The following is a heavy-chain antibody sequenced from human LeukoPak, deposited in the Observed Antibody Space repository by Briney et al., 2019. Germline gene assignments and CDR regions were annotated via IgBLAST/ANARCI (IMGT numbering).Heavy chain of an antibody. D-gene: IGHD1-20*01. V-gene: IGHV4-59*08. J-gene: IGHJ5*02. Sequence: SETLSLTCTVSGGSNYWSWIRQPPGKGLEWIAYIHYSGSPHYNPSLKSRVTISIDTSKNQFSLNLNSVTAADTAVYYCARHSNWNGGVDWFDPWGQGTQVTVSS. CDR3: ARHSNWNGGVDWFDP. CDR1: GGSNY. CDR2: IHYSGSP.